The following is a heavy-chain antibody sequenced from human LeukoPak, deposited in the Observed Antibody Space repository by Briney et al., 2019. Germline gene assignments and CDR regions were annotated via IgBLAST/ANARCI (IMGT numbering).Heavy chain of an antibody. D-gene: IGHD6-19*01. V-gene: IGHV1-3*01. Sequence: ASVKVSCKASGYTFTSYAMHWVRQAPGQRLEWMGWINAGNGNTKYSQKFQGRVTITRDTSASTAYMELSSLRSEDTAVYYCARWRTRGLNSSGWYNGMDVWGQGTTVTVSS. CDR3: ARWRTRGLNSSGWYNGMDV. CDR1: GYTFTSYA. J-gene: IGHJ6*02. CDR2: INAGNGNT.